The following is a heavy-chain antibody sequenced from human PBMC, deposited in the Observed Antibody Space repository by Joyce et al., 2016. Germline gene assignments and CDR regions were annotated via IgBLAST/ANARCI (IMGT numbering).Heavy chain of an antibody. CDR2: IDPSDSYT. V-gene: IGHV5-10-1*03. CDR1: GYSFTSYW. Sequence: EVQLVQSGAEVKKPGESLRISCKGSGYSFTSYWISWVRQMPGKGLEWIGRIDPSDSYTNYIPSFQGHVTISADKSISTAYLQWSSLKASDTAMYYCARGENYYDSHPYNWFDPWGQGTLVTVSS. CDR3: ARGENYYDSHPYNWFDP. J-gene: IGHJ5*02. D-gene: IGHD3-22*01.